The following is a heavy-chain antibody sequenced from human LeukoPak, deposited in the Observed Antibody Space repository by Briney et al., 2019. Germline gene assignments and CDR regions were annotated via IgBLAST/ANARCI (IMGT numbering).Heavy chain of an antibody. J-gene: IGHJ6*02. Sequence: SVKVSCKASGGTFSSYAISWVRQAPGQGLEWMGRIIPILGIANYAQKFQGRVTITADKSTSTAYMELSSLRSEDTAVYYCARGSSSTIKTYYYYYYGMDVWGQGTTVTVSS. CDR1: GGTFSSYA. CDR3: ARGSSSTIKTYYYYYYGMDV. D-gene: IGHD2-2*01. CDR2: IIPILGIA. V-gene: IGHV1-69*04.